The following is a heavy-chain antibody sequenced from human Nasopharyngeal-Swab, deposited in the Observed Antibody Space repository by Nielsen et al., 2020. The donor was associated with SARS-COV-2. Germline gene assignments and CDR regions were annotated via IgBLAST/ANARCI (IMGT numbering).Heavy chain of an antibody. J-gene: IGHJ6*02. Sequence: VGSLRLSCAVSGFTFNNYNFNWVRQAPGKGLEWVSSISSSSSYIYYADSVKGRFTISRDNAKNSLYLQMNSLRAEDTAVYYCARDGLDYDFWSAYFMDVWGQGTTVTVSS. CDR2: ISSSSSYI. D-gene: IGHD3-3*01. CDR1: GFTFNNYN. V-gene: IGHV3-21*01. CDR3: ARDGLDYDFWSAYFMDV.